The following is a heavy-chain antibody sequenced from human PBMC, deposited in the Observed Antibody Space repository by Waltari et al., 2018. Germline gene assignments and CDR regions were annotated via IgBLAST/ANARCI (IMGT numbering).Heavy chain of an antibody. CDR3: ARNPRYDSPD. CDR2: IYIGGYT. D-gene: IGHD3-22*01. CDR1: GFTVSTNY. V-gene: IGHV3-66*02. J-gene: IGHJ4*02. Sequence: EVQLAESGGGLFQPGGSLRLSCAASGFTVSTNYRRLVRQAPGKWLEWVSLIYIGGYTQYADSVKGRFTISRDNSKNTLYLQMNSLRVEDTAVYYCARNPRYDSPDWGQGTLVTVSS.